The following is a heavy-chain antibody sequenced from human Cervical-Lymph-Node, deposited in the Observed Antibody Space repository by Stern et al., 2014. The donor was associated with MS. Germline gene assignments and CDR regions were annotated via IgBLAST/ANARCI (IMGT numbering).Heavy chain of an antibody. CDR1: GFPFSDSG. D-gene: IGHD5-18*01. V-gene: IGHV3-33*01. CDR2: IWDDGSDK. J-gene: IGHJ5*02. CDR3: ARKGFSGYNYGPDL. Sequence: VQLLDSGGGVVHPGRSLRLSCAASGFPFSDSGMHWVRPAPGKGLEWVALIWDDGSDKYYADSVKGRFTISRDNSKNTLYLQMNSLRVEDTAVYYCARKGFSGYNYGPDLWGQGTLVTVSS.